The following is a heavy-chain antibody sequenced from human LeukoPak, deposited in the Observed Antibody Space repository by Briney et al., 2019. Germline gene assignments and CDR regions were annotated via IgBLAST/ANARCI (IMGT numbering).Heavy chain of an antibody. V-gene: IGHV3-64*01. J-gene: IGHJ4*02. D-gene: IGHD5-18*01. CDR3: AKASTWIRLWSPGY. CDR1: GFTFSSYL. Sequence: GGSLRLSCAASGFTFSSYLMHWVRQAPGKGLEYVSVISGNGGSTYYANSVKGRFTISRDNAKNSLYLQMNSLRAEDTAVYYCAKASTWIRLWSPGYWDQGTLVTVSS. CDR2: ISGNGGST.